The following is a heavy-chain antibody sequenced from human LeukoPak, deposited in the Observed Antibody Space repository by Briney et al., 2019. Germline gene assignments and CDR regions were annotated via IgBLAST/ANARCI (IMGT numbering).Heavy chain of an antibody. CDR2: IYYSGST. CDR1: GGSISSGGYY. D-gene: IGHD3-22*01. J-gene: IGHJ4*02. Sequence: SETLSLTCTVSGGSISSGGYYWSWIRQHPGKGLEWIGYIYYSGSTYYNPSLKSRVTISVDTSKNQFSLKLSSVTAADTAVYYCARDGYYYDSSGYYYDFTPDYWGQGTLVTVSS. V-gene: IGHV4-31*03. CDR3: ARDGYYYDSSGYYYDFTPDY.